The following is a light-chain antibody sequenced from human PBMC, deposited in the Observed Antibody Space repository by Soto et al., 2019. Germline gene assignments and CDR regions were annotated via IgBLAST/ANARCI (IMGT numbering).Light chain of an antibody. J-gene: IGKJ3*01. CDR2: GAS. CDR3: QQYGSSRFT. CDR1: QSVSSSY. Sequence: ETVLTQSPGTLSLSPGERATLSCRASQSVSSSYLGWYQQKPGQAPRLLIYGASSRATGIPDRFSGSGSGTDFTLTISRLEAEEFAVYCRQQYGSSRFTFGPGTKVDIK. V-gene: IGKV3-20*01.